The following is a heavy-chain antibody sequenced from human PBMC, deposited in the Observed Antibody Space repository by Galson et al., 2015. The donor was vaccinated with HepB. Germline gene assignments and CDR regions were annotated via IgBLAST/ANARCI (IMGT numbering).Heavy chain of an antibody. V-gene: IGHV3-23*01. CDR1: GFTFSSYD. CDR2: ISGSSGST. CDR3: AKVEAVTATGDV. D-gene: IGHD2-21*02. Sequence: SLRLSCAASGFTFSSYDMSWVRQAPGKGLGWVSSISGSSGSTYYADSVKGRFTISRDNSKNTLYLQMNSLRAEDTAVYYCAKVEAVTATGDVWGKGTTVTVSS. J-gene: IGHJ6*04.